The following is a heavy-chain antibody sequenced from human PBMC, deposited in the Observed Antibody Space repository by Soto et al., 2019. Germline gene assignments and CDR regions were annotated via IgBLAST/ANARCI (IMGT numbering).Heavy chain of an antibody. J-gene: IGHJ6*02. CDR3: AGSWNYYYDYGMDV. D-gene: IGHD3-3*01. CDR2: ISSSSSYI. CDR1: GFTFSSYS. V-gene: IGHV3-21*01. Sequence: EVQLVESGGGLVKPGGSLRLSCAASGFTFSSYSMNWVRQAPGKVLEWVSSISSSSSYIYYADSVKGRFTISRDNAKNSLYLQRNSLRAEDTAVYYCAGSWNYYYDYGMDVWGQGPTVTVSS.